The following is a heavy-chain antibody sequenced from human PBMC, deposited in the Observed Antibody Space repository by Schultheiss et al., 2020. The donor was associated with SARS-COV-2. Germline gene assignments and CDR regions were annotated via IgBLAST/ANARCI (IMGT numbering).Heavy chain of an antibody. Sequence: GGSLRLSCAASGFTFSSYAMHWVRQAPGKGLEWVAVISYDGSNKYYADSVKGRFTISRDNSKNTLYLQMNSLRAEDTAVYYCAKGRQWLVHPFDYWGQGTVV. J-gene: IGHJ4*02. CDR1: GFTFSSYA. CDR3: AKGRQWLVHPFDY. D-gene: IGHD6-19*01. V-gene: IGHV3-30*12. CDR2: ISYDGSNK.